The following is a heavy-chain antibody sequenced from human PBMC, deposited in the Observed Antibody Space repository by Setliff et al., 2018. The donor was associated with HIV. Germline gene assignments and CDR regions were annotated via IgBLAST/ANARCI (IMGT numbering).Heavy chain of an antibody. Sequence: GGSLRLSCAASGFKFDDYGMSWVRQGPGKGLEWVAGISWSGSGIGYGDSVKGRFTISRDDDRNFLFLQMNSLRTDDTAVYFCARDFSTYYSIDSWGQGTLVTVSS. CDR2: ISWSGSGI. V-gene: IGHV3-20*04. D-gene: IGHD3-22*01. CDR3: ARDFSTYYSIDS. J-gene: IGHJ4*02. CDR1: GFKFDDYG.